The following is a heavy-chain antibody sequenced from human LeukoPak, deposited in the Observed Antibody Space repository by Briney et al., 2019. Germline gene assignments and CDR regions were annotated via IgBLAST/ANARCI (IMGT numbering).Heavy chain of an antibody. CDR1: GGTFSSYT. CDR2: IIPILGIA. CDR3: AFDYYDSSGYSDY. D-gene: IGHD3-22*01. J-gene: IGHJ4*02. V-gene: IGHV1-69*02. Sequence: SVKVSCKASGGTFSSYTINWVRQAPGQGLEWMGRIIPILGIANYAQKFQGRVTITADKSTSTAYMELSSLRSEDTAVYYCAFDYYDSSGYSDYWGQGTLVTVSS.